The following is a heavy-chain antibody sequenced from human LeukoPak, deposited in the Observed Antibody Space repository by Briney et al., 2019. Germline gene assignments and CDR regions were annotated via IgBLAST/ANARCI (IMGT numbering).Heavy chain of an antibody. CDR2: ISGSGGST. CDR1: RFTLSSYA. J-gene: IGHJ4*02. D-gene: IGHD3-16*02. CDR3: AKDTIKRGSYRYFDY. Sequence: GGALRLSCAASRFTLSSYAMSWVRQAPGRGREGVSAISGSGGSTHYADSVKGRFIISRDNFKNTPYQQKNSLRAEDTAVEYWAKDTIKRGSYRYFDYWGGGNLSTVSS. V-gene: IGHV3-23*01.